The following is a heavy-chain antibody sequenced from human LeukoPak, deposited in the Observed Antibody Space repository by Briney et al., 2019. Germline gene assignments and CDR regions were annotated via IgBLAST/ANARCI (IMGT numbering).Heavy chain of an antibody. CDR2: IKQDGSEK. Sequence: GGSLRLSCAASGITFSSYWMSWVRQAPGKGLEWVANIKQDGSEKYYVDSVKGRFTISRDNAKNSLYLQMNSLRAEDTAVYYCARVGGRHGELYYFDYWGQGTLVTVSS. J-gene: IGHJ4*02. CDR3: ARVGGRHGELYYFDY. CDR1: GITFSSYW. V-gene: IGHV3-7*01. D-gene: IGHD3-10*01.